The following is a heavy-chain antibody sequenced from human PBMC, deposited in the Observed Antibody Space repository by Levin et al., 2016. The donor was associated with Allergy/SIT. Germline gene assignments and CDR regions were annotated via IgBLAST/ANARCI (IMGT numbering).Heavy chain of an antibody. CDR3: AKVPFYSNPYYYYYYMDV. D-gene: IGHD4-11*01. CDR2: ISYDGSNK. V-gene: IGHV3-30*18. J-gene: IGHJ6*03. Sequence: WIRQPPGKGLEWVAVISYDGSNKYYADSVKGRFTISRDNSKNTLYLQMNSLRAEDTAVYYCAKVPFYSNPYYYYYYMDVWGKGTTVTVSS.